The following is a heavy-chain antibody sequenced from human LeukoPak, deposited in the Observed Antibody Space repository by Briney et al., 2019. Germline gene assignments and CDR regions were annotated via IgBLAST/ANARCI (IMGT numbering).Heavy chain of an antibody. J-gene: IGHJ4*02. V-gene: IGHV3-30*03. CDR3: ATHSFDY. CDR1: GFTFSTYG. CDR2: ISDDGTNQ. Sequence: GGSLRLSCAASGFTFSTYGMHWVRQAPGKGLEWVASISDDGTNQFYADAVKGRFTISRVNTKNTLYLQMNSLGNEDSAMYYCATHSFDYWGQGTLVTVSS.